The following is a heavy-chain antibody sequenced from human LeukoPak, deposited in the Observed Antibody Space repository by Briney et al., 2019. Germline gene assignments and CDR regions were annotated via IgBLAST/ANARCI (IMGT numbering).Heavy chain of an antibody. D-gene: IGHD6-13*01. CDR1: GGSFSGYY. V-gene: IGHV4-34*01. CDR3: ARGSDTAAGLY. CDR2: TNHSGST. Sequence: SETLSLTCAVYGGSFSGYYWSWIRQPPGKGLEWIGETNHSGSTNYNPSLKSRVSISVDSSKNQFSLKLSSVTAADTAVYYCARGSDTAAGLYWGQGTLVTVSS. J-gene: IGHJ4*02.